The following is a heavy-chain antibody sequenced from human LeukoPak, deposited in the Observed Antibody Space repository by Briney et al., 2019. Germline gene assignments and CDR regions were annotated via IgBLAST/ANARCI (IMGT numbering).Heavy chain of an antibody. CDR3: ARRALSGSYFYYYYMDV. CDR1: GFTFSRYI. J-gene: IGHJ6*03. Sequence: SGGSLRLSCAASGFTFSRYIMNWIRQPPGKGLEWIGEINHSGSTNYNPSLKSRVTISVDTSKNQFSLKLSSVTATDTAVYYCARRALSGSYFYYYYMDVWGKGTTVTVSS. V-gene: IGHV4-34*01. CDR2: INHSGST. D-gene: IGHD1-26*01.